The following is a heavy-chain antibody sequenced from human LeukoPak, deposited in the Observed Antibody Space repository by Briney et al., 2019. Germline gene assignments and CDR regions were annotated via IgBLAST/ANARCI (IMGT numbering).Heavy chain of an antibody. CDR3: ARVDPDSSSTLEVFDY. D-gene: IGHD6-6*01. J-gene: IGHJ4*02. V-gene: IGHV4-59*08. CDR1: SGSIIGYY. Sequence: PSETLSLTCTVSSGSIIGYYWSWIRQPPGNGLEWIGYTYYSGTTNYNPSLKSRVTISVDTSKNQFSLRLTSVTAADTAVYYCARVDPDSSSTLEVFDYWGQGTLVTVSS. CDR2: TYYSGTT.